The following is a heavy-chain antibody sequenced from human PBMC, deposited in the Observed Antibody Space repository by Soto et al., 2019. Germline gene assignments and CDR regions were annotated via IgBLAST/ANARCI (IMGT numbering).Heavy chain of an antibody. V-gene: IGHV3-23*01. J-gene: IGHJ4*02. CDR1: GFTFSSYA. CDR3: AKDLWSEEDYYGSGSSDY. Sequence: GVSLRLSCAASGFTFSSYAMSWVRQAPGKGLEWVSAISGSGGSTYYADSVKGRFTISRDNSKNTLYLQMNSLRAEDTAVYYCAKDLWSEEDYYGSGSSDYWGQGTLVTVSS. CDR2: ISGSGGST. D-gene: IGHD3-10*01.